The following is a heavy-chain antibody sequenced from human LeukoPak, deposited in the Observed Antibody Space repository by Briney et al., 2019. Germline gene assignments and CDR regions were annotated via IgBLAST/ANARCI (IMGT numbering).Heavy chain of an antibody. J-gene: IGHJ4*02. CDR2: ISGSGGST. D-gene: IGHD3-10*01. V-gene: IGHV3-23*01. CDR3: VKDYEGVRGVRIDY. CDR1: GFIFSSYA. Sequence: GGSLRLSCAASGFIFSSYAMSWVRQAPGKGLEWVSAISGSGGSTYYADSVKGRFTISRDNSKNTLYLQMNSLRAEDTAVYYCVKDYEGVRGVRIDYWGQGTLVTVSS.